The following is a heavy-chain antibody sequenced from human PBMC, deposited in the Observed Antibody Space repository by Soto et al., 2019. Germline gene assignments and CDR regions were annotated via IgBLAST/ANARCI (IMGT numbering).Heavy chain of an antibody. Sequence: QVHLQQSGPGLVNPSETLSLTCTVSGGSMSSYYWTWIRQPAGKGLEWIGRVYSSGGTHYNPSLKSRVTISLDTSKNQFSLRLLSVTDADTAVYYCARGQRLSDWFAPWGQGPLVTVSS. CDR1: GGSMSSYY. D-gene: IGHD5-12*01. CDR3: ARGQRLSDWFAP. J-gene: IGHJ5*02. V-gene: IGHV4-4*07. CDR2: VYSSGGT.